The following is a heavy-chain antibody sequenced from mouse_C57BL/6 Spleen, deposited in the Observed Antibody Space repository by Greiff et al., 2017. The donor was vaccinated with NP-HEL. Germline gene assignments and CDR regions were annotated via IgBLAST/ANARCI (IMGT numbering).Heavy chain of an antibody. D-gene: IGHD1-1*01. J-gene: IGHJ1*03. CDR2: IYPSDSET. CDR1: GYTFTSYW. V-gene: IGHV1-61*01. CDR3: ARSPFYYGSSYWYFYV. Sequence: QVQLQQPGAELVRPGSSVKLSCKASGYTFTSYWMDWVKQRPGQGLEWIGNIYPSDSETHYNQKFKDKATLTVDKSSSTAYMQLSSLTSEDSAVYYCARSPFYYGSSYWYFYVWGTGTTVTVAS.